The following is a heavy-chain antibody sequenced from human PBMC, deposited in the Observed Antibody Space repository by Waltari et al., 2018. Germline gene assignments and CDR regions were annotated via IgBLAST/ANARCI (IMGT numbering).Heavy chain of an antibody. V-gene: IGHV3-7*01. Sequence: EVQLVESGGDLVQPGGSLRLSCAASGFTFSTYWMTWVRQAPGKGLEWLANIKEDGSEKNEVDSVKGRFTISRDNAKNSLYLQMNSLRAEDTAVYYCARDPHYSNFDYWGQGTLVTIS. CDR1: GFTFSTYW. D-gene: IGHD4-4*01. J-gene: IGHJ4*02. CDR3: ARDPHYSNFDY. CDR2: IKEDGSEK.